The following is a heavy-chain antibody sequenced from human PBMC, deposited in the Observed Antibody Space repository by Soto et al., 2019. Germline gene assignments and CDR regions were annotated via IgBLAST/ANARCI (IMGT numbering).Heavy chain of an antibody. CDR1: GYTFTSYD. Sequence: GASVKVSCKASGYTFTSYDINWVRQATGQGLEWMGWMNPNSGNTGYAQKFQGRVTMTRNTSISTAYMQPSSLRSEDTAVYHCVQTLLPSSGEPWGQGTLVTVSS. CDR2: MNPNSGNT. D-gene: IGHD6-19*01. V-gene: IGHV1-8*01. CDR3: VQTLLPSSGEP. J-gene: IGHJ1*01.